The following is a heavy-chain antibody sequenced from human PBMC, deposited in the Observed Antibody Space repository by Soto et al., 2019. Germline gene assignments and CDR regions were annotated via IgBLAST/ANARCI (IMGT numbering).Heavy chain of an antibody. CDR3: ARKAAGPYYYYYYMDV. D-gene: IGHD6-13*01. CDR1: GYTFTGYG. CDR2: ISAYNGNT. Sequence: ASVKVSCKASGYTFTGYGISWVRQAPGQGLEWMGWISAYNGNTNYAQKLQGRVTMTTDTSTSTAYMELRSLRSDDTAVYYCARKAAGPYYYYYYMDVWGKGTTVTVSS. J-gene: IGHJ6*03. V-gene: IGHV1-18*01.